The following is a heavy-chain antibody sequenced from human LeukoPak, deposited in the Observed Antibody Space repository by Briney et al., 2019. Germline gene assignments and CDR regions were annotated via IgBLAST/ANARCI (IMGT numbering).Heavy chain of an antibody. Sequence: ASETLSLTCTVSGGSVSSGSYYWSCIRQPPGNGLEWIGYIYYSGSTNYNPSLKSRVNISVDTSKNQFSLKLSFVTAADTAVYYCAKGFLSTMAPPPPAIDCWGQGTLVTVSS. J-gene: IGHJ4*02. CDR2: IYYSGST. V-gene: IGHV4-61*01. CDR3: AKGFLSTMAPPPPAIDC. D-gene: IGHD4/OR15-4a*01. CDR1: GGSVSSGSYY.